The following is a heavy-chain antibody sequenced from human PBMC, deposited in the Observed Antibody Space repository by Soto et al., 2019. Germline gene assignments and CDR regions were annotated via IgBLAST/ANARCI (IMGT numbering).Heavy chain of an antibody. CDR3: ARGGDVDIVATIYTVTTLGNWFDP. CDR2: TYYRSKWYN. J-gene: IGHJ5*02. Sequence: SQTLSLTCAISGDSVSSNSAAWNWIRQSPSRGLEWLGRTYYRSKWYNDYAVSVKSRITINPDTSKNQFSLQLNSVTPEDTAVYYCARGGDVDIVATIYTVTTLGNWFDPWGQGTLVTVSS. CDR1: GDSVSSNSAA. D-gene: IGHD5-12*01. V-gene: IGHV6-1*01.